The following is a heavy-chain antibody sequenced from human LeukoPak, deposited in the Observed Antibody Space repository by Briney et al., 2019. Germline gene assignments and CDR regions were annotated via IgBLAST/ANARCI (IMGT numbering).Heavy chain of an antibody. CDR1: GYRFANYW. D-gene: IGHD2-2*02. CDR2: IYPDDYDT. Sequence: GESLKTSCKGSGYRFANYWIGWVRQMPGKGLEWMGIIYPDDYDTRYSPSFQGQVTISADKSISTAYLQWSSLKASDTAMYYCAIGGDSTTSCYRCFNYWGQGTLVTVSS. J-gene: IGHJ4*02. CDR3: AIGGDSTTSCYRCFNY. V-gene: IGHV5-51*01.